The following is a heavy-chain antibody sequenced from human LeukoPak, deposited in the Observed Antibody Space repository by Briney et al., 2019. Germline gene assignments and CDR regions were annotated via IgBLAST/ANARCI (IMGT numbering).Heavy chain of an antibody. J-gene: IGHJ4*02. CDR3: ARDLLRYCGSTSCLIDY. V-gene: IGHV3-33*01. D-gene: IGHD2-2*01. CDR1: GFTFSSYG. CDR2: IWYDGSNK. Sequence: GRSLRLSCAASGFTFSSYGMHWVRQAPGKGLEWVAVIWYDGSNKYYADSVKGRFTISRDNSKNTLYLQMNSLRAEDTAVYYCARDLLRYCGSTSCLIDYWGQGTLVTVSS.